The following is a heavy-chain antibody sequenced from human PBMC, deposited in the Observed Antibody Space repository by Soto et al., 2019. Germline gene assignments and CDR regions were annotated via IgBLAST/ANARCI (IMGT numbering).Heavy chain of an antibody. V-gene: IGHV3-30*18. J-gene: IGHJ6*02. CDR2: ILYDGSNK. Sequence: GGSLRLSCAASGFTFSNYGMHWVRQTPGKGLEWVALILYDGSNKYDADSVKGRFNISRDNSKNTLYLQVSSLRAEDTAVYYCAKSRDAYNFYFYYGMDVWGQGPSVTVSS. CDR3: AKSRDAYNFYFYYGMDV. D-gene: IGHD1-1*01. CDR1: GFTFSNYG.